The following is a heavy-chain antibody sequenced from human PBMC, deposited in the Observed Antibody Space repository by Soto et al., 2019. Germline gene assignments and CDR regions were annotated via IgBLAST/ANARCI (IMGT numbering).Heavy chain of an antibody. D-gene: IGHD1-1*01. Sequence: QVQLVQSGAEVTKPGASVKVSCRASGYTFTTYDINWVRQATGQELEWMGWMSPNSGATGYAQKFQGRVTMTRDTSISTAYMELSNLRSEDTAIYYCARGVDAGVDVWGQGTTVTVSS. V-gene: IGHV1-8*01. J-gene: IGHJ6*02. CDR1: GYTFTTYD. CDR3: ARGVDAGVDV. CDR2: MSPNSGAT.